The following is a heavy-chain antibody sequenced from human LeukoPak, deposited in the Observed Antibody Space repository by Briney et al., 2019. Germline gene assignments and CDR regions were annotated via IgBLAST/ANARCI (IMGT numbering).Heavy chain of an antibody. CDR1: GFPFDDYG. Sequence: GGSLRLSCAASGFPFDDYGMSWVRQGPGKGLEWVSGVNWNGGSTDYGDSVKGRFTISRDNAKNSLYLQMNSPRAEDTALYYCARSATKYYYYFYTDVWGKGTTVTVSS. D-gene: IGHD1/OR15-1a*01. CDR3: ARSATKYYYYFYTDV. J-gene: IGHJ6*03. CDR2: VNWNGGST. V-gene: IGHV3-20*04.